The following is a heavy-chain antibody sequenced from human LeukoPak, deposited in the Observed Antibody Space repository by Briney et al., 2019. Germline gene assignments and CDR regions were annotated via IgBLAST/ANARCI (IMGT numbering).Heavy chain of an antibody. Sequence: ASVKVSCKASGYTFTSYIISWVRQAPGQGLEWMGWINAYNGNTDYAQRVQGRVTMTTDTSTSTAYMEVRSLRSDDTAVYYCARDRHIAAAVYYYYMDVWGKGTPVTASS. V-gene: IGHV1-18*01. CDR2: INAYNGNT. J-gene: IGHJ6*03. D-gene: IGHD6-13*01. CDR1: GYTFTSYI. CDR3: ARDRHIAAAVYYYYMDV.